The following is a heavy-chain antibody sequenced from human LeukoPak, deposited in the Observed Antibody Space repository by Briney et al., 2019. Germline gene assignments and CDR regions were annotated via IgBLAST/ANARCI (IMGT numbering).Heavy chain of an antibody. D-gene: IGHD1-26*01. Sequence: SETLTLTCTVSGGSISSHYWSWIRQPPGKGPEWIGYIYYSGSTNYNPSLKSRVTISVDTSKNQFSLKLSSVTAADTAVYYCATYSGSYGSNYWGQGTLVTVSS. J-gene: IGHJ4*02. CDR2: IYYSGST. CDR1: GGSISSHY. CDR3: ATYSGSYGSNY. V-gene: IGHV4-59*11.